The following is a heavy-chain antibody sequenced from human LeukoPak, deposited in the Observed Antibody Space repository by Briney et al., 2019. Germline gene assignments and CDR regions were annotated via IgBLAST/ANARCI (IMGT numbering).Heavy chain of an antibody. Sequence: SETLSLTCTVSGGSISSYYWSWIRQPPGKGLEWIGYIYYSGSTNYNPSLESRVTISVDTSKNQFSLKLSSVTAADTAVYYCASYRHYYDSSGYYYFDYWGQGTLVTVSS. CDR2: IYYSGST. D-gene: IGHD3-22*01. J-gene: IGHJ4*02. CDR3: ASYRHYYDSSGYYYFDY. V-gene: IGHV4-59*01. CDR1: GGSISSYY.